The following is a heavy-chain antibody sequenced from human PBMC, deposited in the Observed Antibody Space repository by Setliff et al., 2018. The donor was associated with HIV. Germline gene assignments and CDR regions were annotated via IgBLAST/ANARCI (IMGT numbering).Heavy chain of an antibody. D-gene: IGHD2-21*01. CDR1: GESMSGYF. CDR2: IAHSGGT. CDR3: VRGRDFIVRHLHFTAGGAYDV. J-gene: IGHJ3*01. V-gene: IGHV4-34*01. Sequence: PSETLSLTCAFYGESMSGYFWTWIRQSPGTGLEWLGEIAHSGGTSYKSSLKSRLTISVDPSRNQFSLRLTSVTVADTAVYYCVRGRDFIVRHLHFTAGGAYDVWGPGTLVTVSS.